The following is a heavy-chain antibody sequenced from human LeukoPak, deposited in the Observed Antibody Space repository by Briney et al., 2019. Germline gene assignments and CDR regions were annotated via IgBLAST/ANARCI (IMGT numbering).Heavy chain of an antibody. CDR3: VRSAFHAGSGNYYDY. CDR2: ISGSGDNT. Sequence: PGGSLRLSCAASGFTFSSYAMSWVRQAPGKGLEWVSAISGSGDNTYYADSVKGRFTISRDNAENTLCLQMNSLRVEDTAVYYCVRSAFHAGSGNYYDYWGQGTLVTVSS. V-gene: IGHV3-23*01. J-gene: IGHJ4*02. CDR1: GFTFSSYA. D-gene: IGHD3-22*01.